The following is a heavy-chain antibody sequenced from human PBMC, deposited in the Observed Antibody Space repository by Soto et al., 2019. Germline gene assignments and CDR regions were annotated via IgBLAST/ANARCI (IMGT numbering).Heavy chain of an antibody. CDR3: VKGRANTMFGVDTLFDY. CDR1: GFTFSNYA. Sequence: EVQLLESGGGLVQPGGSLTLSCVASGFTFSNYAMSWVRQAPGKGLEWVSLIGGNGGTTNYADSVKGRFTISRDNSKKTVYLQMNSLRADDTAVYYCVKGRANTMFGVDTLFDYWGRGTLVTVSS. D-gene: IGHD3-3*01. J-gene: IGHJ4*02. V-gene: IGHV3-23*01. CDR2: IGGNGGTT.